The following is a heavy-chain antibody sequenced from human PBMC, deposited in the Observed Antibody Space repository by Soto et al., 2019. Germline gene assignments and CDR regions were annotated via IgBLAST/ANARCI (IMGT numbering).Heavy chain of an antibody. D-gene: IGHD3-16*01. CDR2: FDPEDGET. V-gene: IGHV1-24*01. J-gene: IGHJ2*01. Sequence: QVQLVQSGAEVKKPGASVKVSCKVSGYTLTELSMHWVRQAPGKGLEWMGGFDPEDGETIYAQKFQGRVTMTEDTSTDTHDMELSSLRSEDTAVYYCATAPAIGDYPTYWYFDLWGRGTLVTVSS. CDR3: ATAPAIGDYPTYWYFDL. CDR1: GYTLTELS.